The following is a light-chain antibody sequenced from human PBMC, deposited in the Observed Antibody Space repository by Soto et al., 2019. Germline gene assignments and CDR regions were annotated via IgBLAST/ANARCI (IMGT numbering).Light chain of an antibody. CDR3: QQRSVWPLT. V-gene: IGKV3-11*01. Sequence: ETVMTQSPVTLSVSPGDTATLSCRASQRVSNHFAWYQQKPGQAPRLLIYGASNRAPGIPASFSGSGSGTDFTLTISTLEPEDFAVYYCQQRSVWPLTFGQGTRLEI. CDR2: GAS. J-gene: IGKJ5*01. CDR1: QRVSNH.